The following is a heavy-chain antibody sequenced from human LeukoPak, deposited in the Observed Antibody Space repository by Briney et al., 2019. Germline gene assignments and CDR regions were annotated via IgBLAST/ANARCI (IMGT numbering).Heavy chain of an antibody. J-gene: IGHJ4*02. CDR1: GFTFSSYG. CDR3: ARGGYHVYYLDY. V-gene: IGHV3-74*01. Sequence: GGSLRLSCAASGFTFSSYGMHWVRQAPGKGLVWVSRINSGGTVTNYADSVKGRLTISGDNAKNTLYLQMNSLRAEDTAVYYCARGGYHVYYLDYWGQGSLVIVSS. D-gene: IGHD5-18*01. CDR2: INSGGTVT.